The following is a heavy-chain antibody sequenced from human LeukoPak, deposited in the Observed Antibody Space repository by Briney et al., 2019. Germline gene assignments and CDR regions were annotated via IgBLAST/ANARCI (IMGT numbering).Heavy chain of an antibody. Sequence: SQTLSLTCAISGDSVSINRGAWNWIRQSPSRGLEWLGRTYYRSKWYNDYALSVKSRTTINPDTSMNQFSLHLNSVTPEDTAVYYCASRYYDYWGQGTLVTVSS. CDR2: TYYRSKWYN. CDR3: ASRYYDY. V-gene: IGHV6-1*01. J-gene: IGHJ4*02. CDR1: GDSVSINRGA.